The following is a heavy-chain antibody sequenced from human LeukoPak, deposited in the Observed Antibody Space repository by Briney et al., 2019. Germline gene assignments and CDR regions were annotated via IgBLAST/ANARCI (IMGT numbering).Heavy chain of an antibody. Sequence: GGSLRLSCAASGITFSSHYMTWVRQAPGKGLEWVSVIDSGGSTNSADSVKGRFSVSRDNSKNTLYLQMNSLRVEDTAVYYCARTYGDYGYYYGMDVWGQGTTVTVSS. CDR3: ARTYGDYGYYYGMDV. V-gene: IGHV3-66*01. CDR2: IDSGGST. J-gene: IGHJ6*01. D-gene: IGHD4-17*01. CDR1: GITFSSHY.